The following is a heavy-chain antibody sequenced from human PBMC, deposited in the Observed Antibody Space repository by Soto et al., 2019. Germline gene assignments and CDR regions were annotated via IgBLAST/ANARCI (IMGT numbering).Heavy chain of an antibody. CDR1: GYTFTSYD. CDR2: INAYNGKT. J-gene: IGHJ4*02. CDR3: ARGSSPVDFDY. V-gene: IGHV1-18*01. D-gene: IGHD6-13*01. Sequence: GASVKVSCKASGYTFTSYDINWVRQATGQGLEWMGWINAYNGKTNFAQRLQGRVTLTTDTSTSTAYMELMSLRSDDTAVYYCARGSSPVDFDYWGQGTLVTVSS.